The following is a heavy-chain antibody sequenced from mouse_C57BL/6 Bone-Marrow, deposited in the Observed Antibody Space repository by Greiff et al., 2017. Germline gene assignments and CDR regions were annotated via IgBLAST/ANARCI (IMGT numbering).Heavy chain of an antibody. V-gene: IGHV1-69*01. J-gene: IGHJ2*01. CDR2: IDHSDSYT. D-gene: IGHD2-4*01. Sequence: QVQLQQPGAELVMPGASVKLSCKASGYTFTSYWMHWVKQRPGQGLEWIGEIDHSDSYTNYNQKFKGKSTLTVDKSSSTAYMQLSSLTSEDSAVYYCAREGDYAFFDYWGQGNTLTVSS. CDR1: GYTFTSYW. CDR3: AREGDYAFFDY.